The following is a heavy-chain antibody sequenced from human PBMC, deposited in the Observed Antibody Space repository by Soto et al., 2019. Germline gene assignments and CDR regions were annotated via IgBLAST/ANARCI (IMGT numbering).Heavy chain of an antibody. Sequence: SETLSLTCNVSGSSIRNNFYNWGWIRQPPGKGLEWIGNIYYTGTTYYNPSLKRRVSISVDTSKNQFSLNLSSVTAADTAVYYCARVYGWYSSPGDYYYYGMDVWGQGTTVTVSS. CDR3: ARVYGWYSSPGDYYYYGMDV. CDR2: IYYTGTT. J-gene: IGHJ6*02. D-gene: IGHD6-13*01. CDR1: GSSIRNNFYN. V-gene: IGHV4-39*01.